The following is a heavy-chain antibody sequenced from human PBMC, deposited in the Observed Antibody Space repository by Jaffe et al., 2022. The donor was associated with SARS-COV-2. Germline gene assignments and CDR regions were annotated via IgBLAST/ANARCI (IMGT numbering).Heavy chain of an antibody. Sequence: QLQLQESGPGLVKPSETLSLTCTVSGGSISTNTQYWGWIRQPPGKGLEWIGSVYYNGSTYYNPSLKSRVTISIDTSKNQFSLRLNSVTAADTAVYYCAGLSGRGGFWGQGTLVTVSS. D-gene: IGHD3-10*01. J-gene: IGHJ4*02. V-gene: IGHV4-39*01. CDR1: GGSISTNTQY. CDR3: AGLSGRGGF. CDR2: VYYNGST.